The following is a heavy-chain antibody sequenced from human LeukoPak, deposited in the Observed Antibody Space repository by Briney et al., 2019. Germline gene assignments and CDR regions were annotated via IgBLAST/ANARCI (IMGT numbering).Heavy chain of an antibody. CDR2: ISSSGSTI. D-gene: IGHD4-17*01. CDR3: AKDPNGDYIGTFDI. CDR1: GFTFSDYY. V-gene: IGHV3-11*01. Sequence: PGGSLRLSCAASGFTFSDYYMSWIRQAPGKGLEWVSYISSSGSTIYYADSVQGRFTISRDNSKNTLYLQMNSLRADDTAVYYCAKDPNGDYIGTFDIWGQGTMVTVSS. J-gene: IGHJ3*02.